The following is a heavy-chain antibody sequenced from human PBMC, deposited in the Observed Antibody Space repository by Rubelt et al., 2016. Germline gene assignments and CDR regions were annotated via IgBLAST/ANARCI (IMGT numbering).Heavy chain of an antibody. Sequence: QVQLVQSGSELKKPGASVKVSCKASGYTFTSYAMNWVRQAPGQGLVWVGWINTNTGNPTYAQGFTGRFVFSVDTSFSTAYLQISSRKAEDTAVYYCARVIAAAGRDGNYFDYWGQGTLVTVSS. V-gene: IGHV7-4-1*02. D-gene: IGHD6-13*01. J-gene: IGHJ4*02. CDR1: GYTFTSYA. CDR3: ARVIAAAGRDGNYFDY. CDR2: INTNTGNP.